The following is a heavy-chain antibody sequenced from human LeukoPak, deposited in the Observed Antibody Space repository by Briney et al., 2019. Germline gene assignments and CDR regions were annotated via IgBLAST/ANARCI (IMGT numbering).Heavy chain of an antibody. D-gene: IGHD2-2*02. CDR3: ARGIYCSSTSYYRGDFDY. J-gene: IGHJ4*02. CDR2: ISSSSSTI. CDR1: GFTFSSYS. Sequence: GGSLRLSCAASGFTFSSYSMNWVRHAPGKGLEWVSYISSSSSTIYYADSVKGRFTISRDNAKNSLYLQMNSLRAEDTAVYYCARGIYCSSTSYYRGDFDYWGQGTLVTVSS. V-gene: IGHV3-48*01.